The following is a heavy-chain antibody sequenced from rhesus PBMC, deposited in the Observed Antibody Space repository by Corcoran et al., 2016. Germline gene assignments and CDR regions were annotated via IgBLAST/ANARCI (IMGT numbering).Heavy chain of an antibody. CDR2: HDWEHNE. D-gene: IGHD4-29*01. Sequence: QVQLQESGPGLVKPTQTLTLTCTFSGFSLNPSCMGVGWIRHPPGKALEWLTSHDWEHNEYYSKSLKSRITSSKDSSKNQVVLKMTNMDPVDTATYYCARVHYGRTAVDDWGQGVLVTVSS. V-gene: IGHV2S1*01. CDR3: ARVHYGRTAVDD. J-gene: IGHJ4*01. CDR1: GFSLNPSCMG.